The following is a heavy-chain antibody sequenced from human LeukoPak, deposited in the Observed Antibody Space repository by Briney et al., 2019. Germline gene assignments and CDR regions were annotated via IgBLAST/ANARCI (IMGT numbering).Heavy chain of an antibody. D-gene: IGHD5-18*01. V-gene: IGHV4-31*03. CDR2: IYYSGST. Sequence: SETLSLTCTASGGSISSGGYYWSWIRQHPGKGLEWIGYIYYSGSTYYNPSLKSRVTISVDTSKNQFSLRLASVTAADTAVYYCARVADRFGYNYGIDEYFDYWGQGTLVTVSS. J-gene: IGHJ4*02. CDR1: GGSISSGGYY. CDR3: ARVADRFGYNYGIDEYFDY.